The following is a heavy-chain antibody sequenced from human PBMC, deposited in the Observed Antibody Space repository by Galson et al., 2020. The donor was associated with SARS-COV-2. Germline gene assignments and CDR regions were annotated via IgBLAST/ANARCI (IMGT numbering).Heavy chain of an antibody. CDR3: ARDNRIAVTKRGAFDI. Sequence: ETSETLSLTCNVSGASISNEGYYWGWIRQHPGKGLEWIAYIYFTGSAYYNPSLKSRVTISVDTSKNQLSLRLKSVTAADTAIYFCARDNRIAVTKRGAFDIWGQGTMVTVSS. CDR2: IYFTGSA. CDR1: GASISNEGYY. D-gene: IGHD6-19*01. J-gene: IGHJ3*02. V-gene: IGHV4-31*03.